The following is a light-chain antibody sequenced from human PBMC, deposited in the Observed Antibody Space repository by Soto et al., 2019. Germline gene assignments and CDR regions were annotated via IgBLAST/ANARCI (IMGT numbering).Light chain of an antibody. CDR2: NTS. Sequence: EIVMTQSPATLSVSPGERATLSCRASQSVNTNLVWYQHEVGQAPRVVIYNTSTRATGVPTRFSGSGSGTEFTLTISSLQSEDFALYFCQQYNSGYTFGQGTRLEIK. V-gene: IGKV3-15*01. CDR3: QQYNSGYT. CDR1: QSVNTN. J-gene: IGKJ2*01.